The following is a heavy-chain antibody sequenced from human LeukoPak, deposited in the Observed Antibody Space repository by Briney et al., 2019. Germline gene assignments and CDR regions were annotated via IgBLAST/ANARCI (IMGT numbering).Heavy chain of an antibody. D-gene: IGHD2-2*01. CDR1: GFTFSSYG. Sequence: AGGSLRLSCAASGFTFSSYGMHWVRQAPGKGLEWVAVISYDGSNKYYADSVKGRFTISRDNSKNTLYLQMNSLRAEDTAVYYCAKDDGVEGIVVADYYHGMDVWGQGTTVTVSS. V-gene: IGHV3-30*18. CDR3: AKDDGVEGIVVADYYHGMDV. CDR2: ISYDGSNK. J-gene: IGHJ6*02.